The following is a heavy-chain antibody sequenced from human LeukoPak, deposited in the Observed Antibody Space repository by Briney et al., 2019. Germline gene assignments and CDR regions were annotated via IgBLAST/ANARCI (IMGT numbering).Heavy chain of an antibody. CDR3: ARFGIAAAGTAGYNWFDP. V-gene: IGHV1-18*04. CDR2: ISVYNGNT. J-gene: IGHJ5*02. Sequence: ASVKVSCKASGYTFTSYGISWVRQAPGQGLEWMGWISVYNGNTNYAQKLQGRVTMTTDTSTSTAYMELRGLRSDDTAVYYCARFGIAAAGTAGYNWFDPWGQGTLVTVSS. D-gene: IGHD6-13*01. CDR1: GYTFTSYG.